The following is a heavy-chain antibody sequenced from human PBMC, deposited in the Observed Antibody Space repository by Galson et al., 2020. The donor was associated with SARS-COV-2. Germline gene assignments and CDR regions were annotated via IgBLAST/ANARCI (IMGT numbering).Heavy chain of an antibody. CDR1: GYSFTSYW. V-gene: IGHV5-51*01. J-gene: IGHJ4*02. D-gene: IGHD3-22*01. Sequence: GESLKISCKGSGYSFTSYWIGWVRQMPGKGLEWMGIIYPGDSDTRYSPSFQGQVTISADKSISTAYLQWSSLKASDTAMYYCARQAYYYDSSGYYAPLDYWGQGTLVTVSS. CDR3: ARQAYYYDSSGYYAPLDY. CDR2: IYPGDSDT.